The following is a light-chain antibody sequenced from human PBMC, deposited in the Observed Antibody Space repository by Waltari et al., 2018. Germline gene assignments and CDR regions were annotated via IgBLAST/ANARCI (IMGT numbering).Light chain of an antibody. CDR1: QSISNY. V-gene: IGKV3-11*01. CDR3: HQRSDWGT. CDR2: DTS. Sequence: EIVLTQSPATLSLSPGERATLSCRASQSISNYLAWYQPKRGQAPRLLLYDTSNRATGIPARFSGIGSGTEFTLTISSLEPEDFAVYYCHQRSDWGTFGGGTKVEI. J-gene: IGKJ4*01.